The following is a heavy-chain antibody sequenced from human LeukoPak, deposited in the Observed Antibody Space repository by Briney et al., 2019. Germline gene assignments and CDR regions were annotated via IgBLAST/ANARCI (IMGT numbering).Heavy chain of an antibody. Sequence: PSETLSLTCTVSGGSISSYYWNWIRQPPGKGLEWIGYVYYTGSTNYNPSLKSRVTISVDTSKNQFSLKLSSVTAADTAVYYCARGGGYTENYFDPWGQGTLVTVSS. CDR3: ARGGGYTENYFDP. V-gene: IGHV4-59*01. J-gene: IGHJ5*02. CDR2: VYYTGST. D-gene: IGHD5-12*01. CDR1: GGSISSYY.